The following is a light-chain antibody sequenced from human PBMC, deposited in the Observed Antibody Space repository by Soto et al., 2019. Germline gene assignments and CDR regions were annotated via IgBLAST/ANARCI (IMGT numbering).Light chain of an antibody. J-gene: IGLJ1*01. Sequence: QSVLTQPRSVSGSPGQSVTISCTGTSSDVGGYNYVSWYQHHPGKAPKVMIYDVSKRPSGVPDRFSGSKSDNTASLTISGLQAEDEADYYCCSYAGSYTYVFGTGTKVTVL. CDR3: CSYAGSYTYV. V-gene: IGLV2-11*01. CDR1: SSDVGGYNY. CDR2: DVS.